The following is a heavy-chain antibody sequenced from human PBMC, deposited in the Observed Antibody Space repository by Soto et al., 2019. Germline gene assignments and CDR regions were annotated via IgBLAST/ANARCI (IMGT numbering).Heavy chain of an antibody. CDR3: ARMASFGSLNWSDP. D-gene: IGHD5-18*01. Sequence: SVKVSCKASGYTFTNHSVTCVRQAPGQGLEWMGWMRPGSGDTGYAQKFEGRVTMTRNISIATAYMELSSLRSEDTAIYYCARMASFGSLNWSDPWGQGTLVTVSS. J-gene: IGHJ5*02. CDR1: GYTFTNHS. CDR2: MRPGSGDT. V-gene: IGHV1-8*01.